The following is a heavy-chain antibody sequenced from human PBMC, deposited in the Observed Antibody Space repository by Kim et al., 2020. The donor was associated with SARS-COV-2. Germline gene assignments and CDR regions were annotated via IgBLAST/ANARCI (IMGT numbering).Heavy chain of an antibody. CDR3: AKSQDGYYSYGMDV. Sequence: GGSLRLSCAASGFRFGDYAMHWVRQAPGKGLEWVSGISWESSNIGYADSVKGRFSISRDNAKNSLYLQMNSLRAEDTALYYCAKSQDGYYSYGMDVWGQG. CDR1: GFRFGDYA. CDR2: ISWESSNI. J-gene: IGHJ6*02. V-gene: IGHV3-9*01.